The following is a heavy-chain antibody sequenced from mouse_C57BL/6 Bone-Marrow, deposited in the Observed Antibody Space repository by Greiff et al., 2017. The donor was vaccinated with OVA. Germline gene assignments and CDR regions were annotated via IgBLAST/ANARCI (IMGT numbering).Heavy chain of an antibody. CDR1: GFSLTSYG. D-gene: IGHD1-1*01. CDR2: IWSGGST. V-gene: IGHV2-2*01. J-gene: IGHJ3*01. Sequence: VQLQESGPGLVQPSQSLSITCTVSGFSLTSYGVHWVRQSPGKGLEWLGVIWSGGSTDYNAAFISRLSISKDNSKSQVFFKMNSLQAYDTAIYYCAREDYGSEFAYWGQGTLVTVSA. CDR3: AREDYGSEFAY.